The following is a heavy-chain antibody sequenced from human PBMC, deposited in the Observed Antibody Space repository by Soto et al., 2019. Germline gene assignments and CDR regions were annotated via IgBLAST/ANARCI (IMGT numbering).Heavy chain of an antibody. CDR1: GYSFTSYW. CDR2: IDPSDSYT. Sequence: HGESLKISCKGSGYSFTSYWISWVRQMPGKGLEWMGRIDPSDSYTNYSPSFQGHVTISADKSISTAYLQWSSLKASDTAMYYCARHRLLVCYYGSGTPHDAFAIWGQGTMVPVSS. J-gene: IGHJ3*02. V-gene: IGHV5-10-1*01. CDR3: ARHRLLVCYYGSGTPHDAFAI. D-gene: IGHD3-10*01.